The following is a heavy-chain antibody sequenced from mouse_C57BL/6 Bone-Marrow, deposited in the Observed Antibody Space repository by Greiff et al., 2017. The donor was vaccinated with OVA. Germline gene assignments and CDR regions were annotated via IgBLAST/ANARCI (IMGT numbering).Heavy chain of an antibody. J-gene: IGHJ4*01. Sequence: VQLQQSGPELVKPGASVKIPCKASGYTFTDYNMDWVKQSHGKSLEWIGDINPNNGGTIYNQKFKGKATLTVDKSSSTAYMELRSLTSEDTAVYYCEVLVFSYYSNTYAMDYWGQGTSVTVSS. CDR3: EVLVFSYYSNTYAMDY. CDR1: GYTFTDYN. CDR2: INPNNGGT. D-gene: IGHD2-5*01. V-gene: IGHV1-18*01.